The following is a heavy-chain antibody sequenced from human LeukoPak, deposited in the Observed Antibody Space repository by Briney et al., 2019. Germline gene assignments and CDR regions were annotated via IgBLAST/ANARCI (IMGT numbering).Heavy chain of an antibody. CDR3: ARQNDFRLDY. CDR2: IYPGDSDT. V-gene: IGHV5-51*01. Sequence: PGESLRISCKGSGYTFSSYWIGWVRQMPGKGLEWMGIIYPGDSDTRYSPSLQGQVTISVDTSIGTSCLQWGSLKASDTAIYYCARQNDFRLDYWGQGTLVTVSS. CDR1: GYTFSSYW. D-gene: IGHD3-3*01. J-gene: IGHJ4*02.